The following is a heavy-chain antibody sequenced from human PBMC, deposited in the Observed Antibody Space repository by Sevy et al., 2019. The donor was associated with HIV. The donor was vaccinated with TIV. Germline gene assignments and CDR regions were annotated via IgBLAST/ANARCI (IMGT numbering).Heavy chain of an antibody. J-gene: IGHJ4*02. CDR2: ISYEGSNK. CDR3: AGEPNRYCSSTSCQRPDY. Sequence: GGSLRLSCAASGFTFSSYGMHWVRQAPGKGLEWVAVISYEGSNKYYADSVKGRFTISRDNSKNTLYLQMNSLRAEDTAVYYCAGEPNRYCSSTSCQRPDYWGQGTLVTVSS. D-gene: IGHD2-2*01. V-gene: IGHV3-30*03. CDR1: GFTFSSYG.